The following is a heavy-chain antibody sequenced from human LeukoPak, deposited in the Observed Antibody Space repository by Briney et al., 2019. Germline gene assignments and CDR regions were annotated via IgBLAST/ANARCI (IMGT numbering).Heavy chain of an antibody. CDR2: ISSSSGYT. Sequence: GGSLRLSCVASGFTVSSNYMSWVRQAPGKGLEWVSTISSSSGYTYYAESAKGRFTISRDNAKNSLYLQMNSLRAEDTAVYYCGRDFNYWGQGTLVTVAS. V-gene: IGHV3-21*01. J-gene: IGHJ4*02. CDR3: GRDFNY. CDR1: GFTVSSNY.